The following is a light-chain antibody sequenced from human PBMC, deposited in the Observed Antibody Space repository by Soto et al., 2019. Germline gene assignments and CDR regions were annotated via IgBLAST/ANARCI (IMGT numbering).Light chain of an antibody. Sequence: EIVLTQSPDTLSLSPGEGATLSCRASQSITNNYLAWCQQKPGQAPRLLIYGASSWATGIPDRFSGSGSGTDFTLTINGLEPEDFAVYYCQQYGNSPRTFGQGTRVEIK. CDR3: QQYGNSPRT. CDR1: QSITNNY. V-gene: IGKV3-20*01. CDR2: GAS. J-gene: IGKJ1*01.